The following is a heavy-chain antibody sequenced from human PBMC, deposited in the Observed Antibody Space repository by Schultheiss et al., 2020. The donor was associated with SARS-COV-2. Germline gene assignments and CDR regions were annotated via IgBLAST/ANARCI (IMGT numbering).Heavy chain of an antibody. CDR1: GFTFSNSE. D-gene: IGHD6-13*01. CDR3: AKSLQLPGYSSSWYEYYYGMDV. CDR2: VSWNGSRT. J-gene: IGHJ6*02. V-gene: IGHV3-19*01. Sequence: GGSLRLSCAASGFTFSNSEMNWVRQAPGKGLEWVSGVSWNGSRTHYADSVKGRFIISRDNSKNTLYLQMNSLRAEDTAVYYCAKSLQLPGYSSSWYEYYYGMDVWGQGTTVTVSS.